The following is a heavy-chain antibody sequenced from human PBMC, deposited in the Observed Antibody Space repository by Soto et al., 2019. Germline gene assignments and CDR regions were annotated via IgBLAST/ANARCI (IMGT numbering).Heavy chain of an antibody. Sequence: SETLSLTCTVSGGSISSGDYYWSWIRQPPGKGLEWIGYIYYSGSNYYHPSLKSRVTISVDTSKNQFSLKLSSVTAADTAVYYCARGFCSSTSCYREYNWFDPWGQGTLVTVSS. J-gene: IGHJ5*02. CDR1: GGSISSGDYY. V-gene: IGHV4-30-4*01. D-gene: IGHD2-2*01. CDR3: ARGFCSSTSCYREYNWFDP. CDR2: IYYSGSN.